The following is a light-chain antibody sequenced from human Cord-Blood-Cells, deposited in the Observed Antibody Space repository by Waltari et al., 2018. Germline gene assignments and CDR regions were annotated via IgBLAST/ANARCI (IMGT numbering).Light chain of an antibody. V-gene: IGKV1-5*03. CDR1: PSISSG. Sequence: DIQMTQSPSTLSASVGDRVTITCRASPSISSGLAWYQQKPGKATKLRIYKASRLESGVPSRFSGRGSGTEFTLTISSLQPDDFATYYCQQYNSYAYTFGQGTKLEIK. J-gene: IGKJ2*01. CDR3: QQYNSYAYT. CDR2: KAS.